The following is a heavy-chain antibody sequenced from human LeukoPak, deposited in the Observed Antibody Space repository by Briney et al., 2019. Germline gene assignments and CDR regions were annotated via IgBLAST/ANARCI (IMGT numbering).Heavy chain of an antibody. CDR3: ATSRDGYNIFDY. J-gene: IGHJ4*02. V-gene: IGHV1-2*02. Sequence: ASVKVSCKASGYTFTGYYMHWVRQAPGQGLEWMGWINPNSSGTNYAQKFQGRVTMTRDTSISTAYMELSRLRSDDTAVYYCATSRDGYNIFDYWGQGTLVTVSS. CDR1: GYTFTGYY. D-gene: IGHD5-24*01. CDR2: INPNSSGT.